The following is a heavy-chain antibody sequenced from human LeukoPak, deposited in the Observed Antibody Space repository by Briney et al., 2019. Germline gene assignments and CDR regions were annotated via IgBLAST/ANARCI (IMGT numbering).Heavy chain of an antibody. D-gene: IGHD3-10*01. CDR1: GGSISSYY. V-gene: IGHV4-59*01. CDR3: AREPGGLWFGDQKGIDV. J-gene: IGHJ6*02. CDR2: IYYSGST. Sequence: SETLSLTCTVSGGSISSYYWSWIRQPPGKGLEWIGYIYYSGSTNYNPSLKSRVTISVDTSKNQFSLKLSSVTAADTAVYYCAREPGGLWFGDQKGIDVWGQGTTVTVSS.